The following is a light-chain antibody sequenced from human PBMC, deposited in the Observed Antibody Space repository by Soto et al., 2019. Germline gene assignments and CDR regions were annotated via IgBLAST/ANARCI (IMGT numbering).Light chain of an antibody. CDR3: SSFTSSSTLYV. Sequence: QSVLTQPASVSGSPGQSITISCTGTSSDVGGYNYVSWYQQDPGKAPKLMIYDVSNRPSGVSNRFSDSKSGNTASLTISGLQAEDEADYYCSSFTSSSTLYVFGTGTKLTVL. CDR1: SSDVGGYNY. V-gene: IGLV2-14*01. J-gene: IGLJ1*01. CDR2: DVS.